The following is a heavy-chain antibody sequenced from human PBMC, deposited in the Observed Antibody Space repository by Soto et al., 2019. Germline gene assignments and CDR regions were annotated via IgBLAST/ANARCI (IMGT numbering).Heavy chain of an antibody. V-gene: IGHV1-3*01. J-gene: IGHJ5*02. CDR2: INAGNGNT. CDR1: GYTFTSYA. CDR3: ARGSRGYDSLFWFDP. Sequence: ASVKVSCKASGYTFTSYAMHWVRQAPGQRLEWMGWINAGNGNTKYSQKFQGRVTITRDTSASTAYMELSSLRSEDTAVYYCARGSRGYDSLFWFDPWGQGTLVTVSS. D-gene: IGHD5-12*01.